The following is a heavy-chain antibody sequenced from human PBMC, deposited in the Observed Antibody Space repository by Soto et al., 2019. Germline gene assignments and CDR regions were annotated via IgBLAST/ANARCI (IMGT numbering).Heavy chain of an antibody. V-gene: IGHV4-59*01. CDR1: SGSISSYY. CDR3: ARDRGSDYYDSSGYYFGY. CDR2: FYYSGST. Sequence: SETLSLTSTVSSGSISSYYWSWIRQPPGKGLEWIGYFYYSGSTNYNPSLKSRVTISVDTSKNPFSLMLTYVTAADTAVYYCARDRGSDYYDSSGYYFGYWGQGTLVTVSS. J-gene: IGHJ4*02. D-gene: IGHD3-22*01.